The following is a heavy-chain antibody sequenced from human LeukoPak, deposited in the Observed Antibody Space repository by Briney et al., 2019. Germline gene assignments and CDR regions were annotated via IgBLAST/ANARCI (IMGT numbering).Heavy chain of an antibody. D-gene: IGHD2-2*01. CDR1: RASISSNY. CDR2: IYIGGST. V-gene: IGHV4-4*07. CDR3: ARDAGHCSSTSCSNSNDYYYMDV. J-gene: IGHJ6*03. Sequence: SSETLSLTCTVFRASISSNYWGWIRQHAGGGRGWIGRIYIGGSTNYNPSLKSRVTMSVDTSKNQFSLKLSSVTAADTAVYYCARDAGHCSSTSCSNSNDYYYMDVWGKGTTVTVSS.